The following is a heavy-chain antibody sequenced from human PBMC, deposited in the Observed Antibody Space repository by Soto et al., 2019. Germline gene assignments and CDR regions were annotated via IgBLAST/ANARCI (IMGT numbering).Heavy chain of an antibody. CDR1: GYTFTNYA. J-gene: IGHJ4*02. V-gene: IGHV1-18*01. CDR3: ARDLAAAGPFDC. Sequence: QVQLVQSGAEVKKPGASVKVSCKASGYTFTNYAFSWVRQAPGQGLEWMGWISAYNGNTNYPQKLQGIVTMTTDTSTGTAYMELRSLSSDDPDVYYCARDLAAAGPFDCWGQGTLVTVSS. CDR2: ISAYNGNT. D-gene: IGHD6-13*01.